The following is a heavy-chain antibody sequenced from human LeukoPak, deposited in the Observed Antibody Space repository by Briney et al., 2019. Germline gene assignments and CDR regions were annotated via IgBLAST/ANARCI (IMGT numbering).Heavy chain of an antibody. J-gene: IGHJ4*02. Sequence: PGGSLRLSCSASGFTFSAYWMSWVRQAPGKGLEWVAIIKQDGSEKYYVDSVKGRFTISRDNAKNSLYLQMNSLRGEDTAVYYCARDTPGEESHWGQGTLVTVSS. CDR2: IKQDGSEK. CDR3: ARDTPGEESH. V-gene: IGHV3-7*01. D-gene: IGHD2-2*01. CDR1: GFTFSAYW.